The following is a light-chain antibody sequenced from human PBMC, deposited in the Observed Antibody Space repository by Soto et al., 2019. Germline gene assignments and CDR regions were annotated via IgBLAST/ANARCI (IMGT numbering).Light chain of an antibody. CDR2: LNSDGSP. CDR3: QTWGTGIRV. J-gene: IGLJ2*01. CDR1: RGHSSYA. Sequence: QSVLTQSPSASASLGASVKLTCTLSRGHSSYAIAWHQQQPEKGPRYLMKLNSDGSPSKGDGIPDRFSGSSSGAERYLTICSLQSEDEADYYCQTWGTGIRVFGGGTQLTVL. V-gene: IGLV4-69*01.